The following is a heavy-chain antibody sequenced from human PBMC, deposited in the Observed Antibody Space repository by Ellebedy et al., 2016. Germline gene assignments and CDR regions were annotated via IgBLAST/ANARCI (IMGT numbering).Heavy chain of an antibody. CDR1: GVSIRSHY. Sequence: SETLSLTCTVSGVSIRSHYWNWIRQSPGKGLEWIGYIYYSGSTNYNPSLKNRVTISADTSKTQISLKLASVTAADTAMYYCARAPLGWGDLHDWGQGALVTVSS. J-gene: IGHJ4*02. D-gene: IGHD3-16*01. CDR3: ARAPLGWGDLHD. V-gene: IGHV4-59*11. CDR2: IYYSGST.